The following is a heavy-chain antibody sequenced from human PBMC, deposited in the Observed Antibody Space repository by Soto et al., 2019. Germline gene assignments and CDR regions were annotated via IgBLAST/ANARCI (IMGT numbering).Heavy chain of an antibody. V-gene: IGHV1-18*01. Sequence: ASVKVSCKASGYTFTSYGISWVRQAPGQGLEWMGWISGYNGNTKYSQKFQGRVTITRDTSASTAYMELSSLGSEDTAVYCRARSSSWSYNWFDPWGQGTLVTVSS. CDR3: ARSSSWSYNWFDP. CDR1: GYTFTSYG. J-gene: IGHJ5*02. CDR2: ISGYNGNT. D-gene: IGHD6-13*01.